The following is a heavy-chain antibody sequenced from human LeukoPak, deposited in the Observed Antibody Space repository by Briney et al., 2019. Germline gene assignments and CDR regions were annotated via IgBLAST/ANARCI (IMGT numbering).Heavy chain of an antibody. CDR3: ASKLYGDYIFDY. J-gene: IGHJ4*02. CDR2: IYYSGNT. D-gene: IGHD4-17*01. Sequence: SETLSLTCTVSGGSISSSSYYWGWIRQPPGKGLEWIGSIYYSGNTYYNPSLKSRVTISVDTSKNQFSLKLSSVTAADTAVYYCASKLYGDYIFDYWGQGTLVT. V-gene: IGHV4-39*01. CDR1: GGSISSSSYY.